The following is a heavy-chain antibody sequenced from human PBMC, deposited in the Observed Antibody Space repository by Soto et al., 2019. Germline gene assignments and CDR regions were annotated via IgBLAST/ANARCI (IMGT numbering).Heavy chain of an antibody. CDR3: AKADYYDFWSGYYPGYYYYGMDV. D-gene: IGHD3-3*01. Sequence: TGGSLRLSCAASGFTFSSYAMSWVRQAPGKGLEWVSAISGSGGSTYYADSVKGRFTISRDNSKNTLYLQMNSLRAEDTAVYYCAKADYYDFWSGYYPGYYYYGMDVWGQGTTVTVSS. CDR1: GFTFSSYA. CDR2: ISGSGGST. V-gene: IGHV3-23*01. J-gene: IGHJ6*02.